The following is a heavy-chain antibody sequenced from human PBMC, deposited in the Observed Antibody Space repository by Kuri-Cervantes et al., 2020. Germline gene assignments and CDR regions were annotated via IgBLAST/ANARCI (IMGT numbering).Heavy chain of an antibody. CDR2: INHSGST. Sequence: SETLSLTCTVSGGSISSYYWSWIRQPPGKGLEWIGEINHSGSTNYNPSLKSRVTISVDTSKNQFSLKLSSVTAADTAVYYCARATSASDYDFWSGYYPPDAFDIWGQGTMVTVSS. D-gene: IGHD3-3*01. V-gene: IGHV4-34*01. CDR3: ARATSASDYDFWSGYYPPDAFDI. CDR1: GGSISSYY. J-gene: IGHJ3*02.